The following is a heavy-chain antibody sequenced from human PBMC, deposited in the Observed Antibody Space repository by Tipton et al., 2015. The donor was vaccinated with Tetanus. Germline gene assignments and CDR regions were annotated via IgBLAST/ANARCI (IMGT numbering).Heavy chain of an antibody. D-gene: IGHD2/OR15-2a*01. CDR1: GFSVSNNY. CDR2: IYIGGSI. Sequence: SLRLSCAASGFSVSNNYMSWVRQAPGKGLEWVSVIYIGGSIYYTDSVKGRFTISRDNSKNTLFLQMNSLRVEDTAVYYCATDEYSNSLFRNWGQGTQVTVST. V-gene: IGHV3-53*01. J-gene: IGHJ4*02. CDR3: ATDEYSNSLFRN.